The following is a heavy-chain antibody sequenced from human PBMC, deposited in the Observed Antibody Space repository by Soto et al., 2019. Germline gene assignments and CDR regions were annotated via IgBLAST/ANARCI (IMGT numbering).Heavy chain of an antibody. V-gene: IGHV3-21*01. D-gene: IGHD2-15*01. J-gene: IGHJ6*03. CDR2: ITSSGASI. Sequence: EVQLVESWGGLVKPGGSLRLSCAASGFTFSSYSLNWVRQAPGKGLEWVSSITSSGASIYYADSVKGRFTISRDNAKNSLYLQMNSLRAEDTAVYYCARDGSEGSGEIGYYYYMDVWGKGTRATVSS. CDR3: ARDGSEGSGEIGYYYYMDV. CDR1: GFTFSSYS.